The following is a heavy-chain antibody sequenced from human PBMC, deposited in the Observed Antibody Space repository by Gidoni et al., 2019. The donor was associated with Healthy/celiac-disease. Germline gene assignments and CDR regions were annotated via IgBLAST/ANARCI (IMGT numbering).Heavy chain of an antibody. CDR2: IDSGGST. V-gene: IGHV3-53*01. CDR3: ASSYDFWSGYYGALY. J-gene: IGHJ4*02. D-gene: IGHD3-3*01. CDR1: GFTVSSNY. Sequence: EVQLVESGGGLIQPGGSLRLSCAASGFTVSSNYMSWVRQAPGKGLEWVSVIDSGGSTYYADSVKGRFTISRDNSKNTLYLQMNSLRAEDTAVYYCASSYDFWSGYYGALYWGQGTLVTVSS.